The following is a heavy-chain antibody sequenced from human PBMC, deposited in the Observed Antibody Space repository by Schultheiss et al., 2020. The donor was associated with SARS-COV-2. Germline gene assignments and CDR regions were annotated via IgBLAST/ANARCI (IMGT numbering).Heavy chain of an antibody. CDR1: GGTFSSYA. Sequence: ASVKVSCKASGGTFSSYAISWVRQAPGQGLEWMGWINPASGDTYYAQKFQGWVTMTRDTSLSTAYMYLRRLRSDDTAVYYCAREGALVRGNYGMDVWGQGTTVTVSS. CDR2: INPASGDT. CDR3: AREGALVRGNYGMDV. J-gene: IGHJ6*02. V-gene: IGHV1-2*04. D-gene: IGHD3-10*01.